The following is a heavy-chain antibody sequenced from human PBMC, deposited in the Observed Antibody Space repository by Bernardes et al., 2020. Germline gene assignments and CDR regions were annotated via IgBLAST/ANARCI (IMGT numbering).Heavy chain of an antibody. CDR1: GFTFSDFA. CDR2: VSDDGFIK. V-gene: IGHV3-30*04. D-gene: IGHD3-16*01. CDR3: ARARFHGVMGNVGDGLDI. Sequence: GGSLRLSCVGSGFTFSDFAIHWVRQAPGKGLEWVALVSDDGFIKYYRDSVKGRFTISRDNSKNTVFLHLNTLRVDDTALYYCARARFHGVMGNVGDGLDIWGHGTLVTVSS. J-gene: IGHJ3*02.